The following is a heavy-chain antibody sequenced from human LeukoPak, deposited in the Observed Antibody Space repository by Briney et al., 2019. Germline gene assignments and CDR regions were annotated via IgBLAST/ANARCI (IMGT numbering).Heavy chain of an antibody. CDR2: IYPGDSDT. D-gene: IGHD2-2*01. CDR1: GYSFTSYW. V-gene: IGHV5-51*01. J-gene: IGHJ5*02. Sequence: GESLKISCKGSGYSFTSYWIGWVRQMPGKGLEWMGIIYPGDSDTRYSPSFQGQVTISADKSISTAYLQRSSLKASDTAMYYCARRDFYCSSTSCSYNWFDPWGQGTLVTVSS. CDR3: ARRDFYCSSTSCSYNWFDP.